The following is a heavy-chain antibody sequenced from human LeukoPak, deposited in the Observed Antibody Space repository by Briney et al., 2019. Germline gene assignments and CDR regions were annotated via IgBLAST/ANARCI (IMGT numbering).Heavy chain of an antibody. CDR3: ATLGGYSGYDFDY. Sequence: SETLSLTCTVSGGSISSYYWSWIRQPPGKGLEWIGYIYTSGSTNYNPFLKSRVTISVDTSKNQFSLKLSSVTAADTAVYYCATLGGYSGYDFDYWGQGTLVTVSS. V-gene: IGHV4-4*09. J-gene: IGHJ4*02. D-gene: IGHD5-12*01. CDR2: IYTSGST. CDR1: GGSISSYY.